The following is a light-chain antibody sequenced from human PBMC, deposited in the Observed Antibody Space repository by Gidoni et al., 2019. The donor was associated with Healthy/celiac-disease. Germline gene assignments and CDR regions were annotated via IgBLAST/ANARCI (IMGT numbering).Light chain of an antibody. Sequence: DIVLTQSPGTLSLSPGERATLFCRASQSVSSSYLAWYQQKPGQAPRLLIYGASSRATGIPDRFSGSGSGTDFTLTISRLEPEDFAVYYCQQYGSSPYTFXQXTKLEIK. CDR1: QSVSSSY. V-gene: IGKV3-20*01. J-gene: IGKJ2*01. CDR3: QQYGSSPYT. CDR2: GAS.